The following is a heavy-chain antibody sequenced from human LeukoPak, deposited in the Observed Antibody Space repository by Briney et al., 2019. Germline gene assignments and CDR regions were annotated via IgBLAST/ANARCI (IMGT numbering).Heavy chain of an antibody. CDR2: ISAYNGNT. Sequence: GASVKVSCKASNNTLSNNGITWVRQAPGQGLEWMGWISAYNGNTNYAQKLQGRVTMTTDTSTSTAYMELRSLRSDDTAVYYCARVQYSSGWYGGFDYWGQGTLVTVSS. J-gene: IGHJ4*02. CDR1: NNTLSNNG. D-gene: IGHD6-19*01. CDR3: ARVQYSSGWYGGFDY. V-gene: IGHV1-18*01.